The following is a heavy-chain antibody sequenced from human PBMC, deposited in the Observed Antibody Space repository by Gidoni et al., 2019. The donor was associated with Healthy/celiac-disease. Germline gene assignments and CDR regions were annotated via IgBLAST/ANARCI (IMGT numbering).Heavy chain of an antibody. Sequence: QMQLVQSGPEVKKPGTSVKVSCKASGFTFTSSAVQWVRQARGQRLEWIGWIVVGSGNTNYAQKFQERVTITRDMSTSTAYMELSSLRSEDTAVYYCAAGPIRAPPQFDYWGQGTLVTVSS. V-gene: IGHV1-58*01. CDR1: GFTFTSSA. J-gene: IGHJ4*02. CDR2: IVVGSGNT. CDR3: AAGPIRAPPQFDY. D-gene: IGHD2-21*01.